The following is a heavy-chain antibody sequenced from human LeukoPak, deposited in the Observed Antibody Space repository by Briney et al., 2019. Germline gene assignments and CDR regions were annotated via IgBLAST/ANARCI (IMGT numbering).Heavy chain of an antibody. CDR3: ARDHLMLGIAAAGTIDY. V-gene: IGHV3-23*01. CDR2: ISDSGGRT. J-gene: IGHJ4*02. CDR1: GITLSNYG. D-gene: IGHD6-13*01. Sequence: GGSLRLSCAVSGITLSNYGMSWVRQAPGKGLEWVAGISDSGGRTKYADSVKGRFTISRDNPKNTLYLQMNSLRPEDTAVYYCARDHLMLGIAAAGTIDYWGQGTLVTVSS.